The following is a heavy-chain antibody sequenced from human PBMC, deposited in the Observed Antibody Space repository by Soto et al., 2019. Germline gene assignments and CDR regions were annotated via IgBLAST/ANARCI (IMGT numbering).Heavy chain of an antibody. V-gene: IGHV1-46*01. CDR1: GYTFTSYY. CDR3: ARELQSSTEGH. CDR2: INPGGGST. Sequence: GASVKVSCKTSGYTFTSYYIHWVRQAPGQGLEWMGIINPGGGSTSYAQKLQGRVTMARDTSTSTVYMELSSLRVEDTAVYFCARELQSSTEGHWGKGTLVTVSS. D-gene: IGHD3-10*01. J-gene: IGHJ4*02.